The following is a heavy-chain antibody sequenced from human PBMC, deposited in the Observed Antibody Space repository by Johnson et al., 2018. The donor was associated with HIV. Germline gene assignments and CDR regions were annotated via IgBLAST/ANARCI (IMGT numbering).Heavy chain of an antibody. CDR2: IKSKTDGGTT. J-gene: IGHJ3*02. Sequence: VQLLESGGGLVKPGGSLRLSCAASGLTFRNAWMSWVRQAPGKGLEWVGRIKSKTDGGTTDYAAPVKGRFTISRDDSKNTLYLQMNSLKTEDTAVYYCTTGDSQGVAFDIWGQGTMVTVSS. CDR1: GLTFRNAW. D-gene: IGHD3-10*01. V-gene: IGHV3-15*01. CDR3: TTGDSQGVAFDI.